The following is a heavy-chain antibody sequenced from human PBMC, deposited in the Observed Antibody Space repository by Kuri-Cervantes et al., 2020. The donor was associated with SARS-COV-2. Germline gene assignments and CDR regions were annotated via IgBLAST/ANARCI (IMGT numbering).Heavy chain of an antibody. CDR2: IGASGATT. Sequence: ETLSLTCAASGFTFSNYAMSWVRQAPGMGLEWVSAIGASGATTYYADSVKGRFTISRDNSKSTVYVQMNSLRAEDTAVYYCAREFSAMVGAPTAAFDIWGQGTIVTSSS. CDR3: AREFSAMVGAPTAAFDI. CDR1: GFTFSNYA. V-gene: IGHV3-23*01. D-gene: IGHD1-26*01. J-gene: IGHJ3*02.